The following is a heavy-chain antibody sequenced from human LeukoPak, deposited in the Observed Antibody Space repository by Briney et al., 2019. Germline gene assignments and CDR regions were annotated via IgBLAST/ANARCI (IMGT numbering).Heavy chain of an antibody. CDR1: GGSFSGYY. Sequence: SETLSLTCAVYGGSFSGYYWSWIRQPPGKGLEWIGEINHSGSTYYNPSLKSRVTISVDTSKNQFSLQLTSVTAADTAVYYCARDWYYGSGSYYRFDSWGQGTLVTVSS. CDR2: INHSGST. V-gene: IGHV4-34*01. CDR3: ARDWYYGSGSYYRFDS. J-gene: IGHJ4*02. D-gene: IGHD3-10*01.